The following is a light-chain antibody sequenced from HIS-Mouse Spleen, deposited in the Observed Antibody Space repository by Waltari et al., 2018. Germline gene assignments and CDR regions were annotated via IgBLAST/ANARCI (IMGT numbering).Light chain of an antibody. CDR2: EDS. CDR1: ALPKKY. Sequence: SYELTQPPSVSVSPGQTARITCSGDALPKKYAYWYQQKPGQAPVLVIYEDSKRPSGIPERFSGSSSGTMATLNISGAQVEDEANYYCYSTDSSGNHRVFGGGTKLPVL. J-gene: IGLJ2*01. V-gene: IGLV3-10*01. CDR3: YSTDSSGNHRV.